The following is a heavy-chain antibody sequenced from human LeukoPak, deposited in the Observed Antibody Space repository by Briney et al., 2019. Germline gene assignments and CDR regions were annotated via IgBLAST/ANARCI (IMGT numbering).Heavy chain of an antibody. CDR1: GGSVTTYH. V-gene: IGHV4-59*02. D-gene: IGHD3-16*01. J-gene: IGHJ3*02. CDR3: ARAEGAASHI. CDR2: IHYSGGA. Sequence: SETLSLTCAVSGGSVTTYHWTWIRQPPGKGLEWIGHIHYSGGADYNPSLKSRVSMSLDKSKNHFSLRLTSVTAADTGVYFCARAEGAASHIWGQGTMVSVSS.